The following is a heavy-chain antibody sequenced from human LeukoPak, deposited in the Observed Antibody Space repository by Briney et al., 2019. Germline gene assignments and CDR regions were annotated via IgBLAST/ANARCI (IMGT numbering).Heavy chain of an antibody. D-gene: IGHD6-13*01. Sequence: SETLSLTCAVSGGSISGGGYSWSWIRQPPGKGLEWIGEINHSGSTNYNPSLKSRVTISVDTSKNQFSLKLSSVTAADTAVYYCARGKRGYSSSWYDYWGQGTLVTVSS. V-gene: IGHV4-34*01. CDR2: INHSGST. J-gene: IGHJ4*02. CDR3: ARGKRGYSSSWYDY. CDR1: GGSISGGGYS.